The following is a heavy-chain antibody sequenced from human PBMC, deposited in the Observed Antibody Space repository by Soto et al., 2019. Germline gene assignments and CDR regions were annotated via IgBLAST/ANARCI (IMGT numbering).Heavy chain of an antibody. CDR3: AREPEFVVSVFDP. V-gene: IGHV3-48*01. J-gene: IGHJ5*02. D-gene: IGHD2-2*01. CDR1: GFTFSSYS. Sequence: GGSLRLSCAASGFTFSSYSMNWVRQAPGKGLEWVSYISSSSSTIYYADSVKGRFTISRDNAKNSLYMQMNSLRAEDTAVYYCAREPEFVVSVFDPWGQGTLVTVSS. CDR2: ISSSSSTI.